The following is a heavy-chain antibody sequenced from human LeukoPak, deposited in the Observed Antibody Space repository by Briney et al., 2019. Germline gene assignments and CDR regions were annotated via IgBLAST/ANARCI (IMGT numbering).Heavy chain of an antibody. V-gene: IGHV3-30*18. D-gene: IGHD4-17*01. J-gene: IGHJ3*02. CDR2: ISYVGSNK. CDR1: GFTFDDYA. CDR3: AKRVDGDFGYCFYI. Sequence: PGGSLRLSCAASGFTFDDYAMHWVRQAPGKGLEWVAGISYVGSNKYYADSVKGRFTISRDNSKNTLYLQMNSLRAEDTAVYYCAKRVDGDFGYCFYILGQGTKGT.